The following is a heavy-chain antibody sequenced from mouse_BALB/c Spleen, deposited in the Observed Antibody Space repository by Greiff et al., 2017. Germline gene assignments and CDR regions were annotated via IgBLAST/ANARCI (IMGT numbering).Heavy chain of an antibody. Sequence: QVQLKQSGPGLVQPSQSLSITCTVSGFSLTSYGVHWVRQSPGKGLEWLGVIWSGGSTDYNAAFISRLSISKDNSKSQVFFKMNSLQANDTAIYYCARNYAMITGWFAYWGQGTLVTVSA. D-gene: IGHD2-4*01. CDR1: GFSLTSYG. V-gene: IGHV2-2*02. J-gene: IGHJ3*01. CDR2: IWSGGST. CDR3: ARNYAMITGWFAY.